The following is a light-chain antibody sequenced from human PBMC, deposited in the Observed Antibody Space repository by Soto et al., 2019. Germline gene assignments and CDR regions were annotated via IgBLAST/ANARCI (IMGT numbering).Light chain of an antibody. J-gene: IGLJ3*02. CDR3: VLYLGSGIWV. CDR2: NTD. Sequence: QAVVTQEPSFSVSPGGTVTLTCGLSSGSVSTSNYPSWYRQSTGQAPRTLIYNTDTRSSGVPDRFSGSILGNKAALTITGAQADDESDYYCVLYLGSGIWVFGGGTKVTVL. V-gene: IGLV8-61*01. CDR1: SGSVSTSNY.